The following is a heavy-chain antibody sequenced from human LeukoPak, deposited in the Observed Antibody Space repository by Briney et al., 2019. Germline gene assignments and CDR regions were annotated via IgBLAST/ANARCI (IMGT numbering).Heavy chain of an antibody. CDR1: GFTVSNNY. Sequence: GGSLRLSCAASGFTVSNNYMTWVRQAPGKGLEWVSVIYSGGFTYYAASVKGRFTIPRHDSKNTLYLQMNSLRTEDTAVYYCAGLNWNVDYWGQGTLVTVSS. CDR3: AGLNWNVDY. D-gene: IGHD1-1*01. J-gene: IGHJ4*02. CDR2: IYSGGFT. V-gene: IGHV3-53*04.